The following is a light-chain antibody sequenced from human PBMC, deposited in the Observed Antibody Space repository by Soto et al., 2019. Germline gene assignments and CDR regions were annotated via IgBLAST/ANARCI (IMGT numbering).Light chain of an antibody. J-gene: IGLJ2*01. CDR1: NSNIGSYNL. CDR2: EAF. CDR3: CSYAGSDIMI. V-gene: IGLV2-23*01. Sequence: QSVLTQPASVSGSPGQSITISCTGTNSNIGSYNLVSWFQQHPGEAPKLVIFEAFKRPSGVSNRFSGSKSVNTASLTISGLQAEDEADYYCCSYAGSDIMIFGGGTKLTVL.